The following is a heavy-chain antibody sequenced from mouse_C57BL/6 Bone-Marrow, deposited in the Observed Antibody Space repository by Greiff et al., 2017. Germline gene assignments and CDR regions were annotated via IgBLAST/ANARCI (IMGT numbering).Heavy chain of an antibody. D-gene: IGHD1-2*01. Sequence: VQLKESGAELVRPGTSVKMSCKASGYNITNYWIGWAKQRPGHGLEWIGDIYPGGGYTKYNEKFKGKATLTADKSSSTAYMQFSILTSEDSAIYYCARSYYYGWGFAYWGQGTLVTVSA. V-gene: IGHV1-63*01. CDR2: IYPGGGYT. CDR3: ARSYYYGWGFAY. CDR1: GYNITNYW. J-gene: IGHJ3*01.